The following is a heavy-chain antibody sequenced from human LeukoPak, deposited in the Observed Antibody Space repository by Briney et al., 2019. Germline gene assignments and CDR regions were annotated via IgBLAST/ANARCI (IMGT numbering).Heavy chain of an antibody. CDR2: VWYDGSNE. CDR1: GFTFSRYA. CDR3: AVAYYYGSGDAFYI. Sequence: GGSLRLSRAASGFTFSRYAMHWVRQAPGPGMEGVAIVWYDGSNENYVDSVKGRFTISRDNAKNSLYLQMSSLRAEDTAVYYCAVAYYYGSGDAFYIWGQGAKVTVSS. J-gene: IGHJ3*02. D-gene: IGHD3-10*01. V-gene: IGHV3-33*03.